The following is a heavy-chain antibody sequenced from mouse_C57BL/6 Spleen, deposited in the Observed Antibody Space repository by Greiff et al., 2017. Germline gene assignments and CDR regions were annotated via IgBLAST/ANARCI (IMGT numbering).Heavy chain of an antibody. CDR2: IYPGSGST. J-gene: IGHJ4*01. CDR3: ARGNYYGSIYAMDY. Sequence: VQLQQPGAELVKPGASVKMSCKASGYTFTSYWITWVKQRPGQGLEWIGDIYPGSGSTSYNEKFKSKATLTVDTSSSTAYMQLSSLTSEDSAVYYGARGNYYGSIYAMDYWGQGTSVTVSS. D-gene: IGHD1-1*01. CDR1: GYTFTSYW. V-gene: IGHV1-55*01.